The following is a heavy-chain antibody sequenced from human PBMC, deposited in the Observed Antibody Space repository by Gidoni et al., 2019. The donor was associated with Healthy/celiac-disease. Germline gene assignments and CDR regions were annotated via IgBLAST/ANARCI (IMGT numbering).Heavy chain of an antibody. CDR1: GFTFRSYA. Sequence: EVPLVESGGGLVQPGGSLRLSCAAFGFTFRSYAMSLVRQAPGKGLEWVSAISGSGGSTYYADSVKGRFTISRDNSKNTLYLQMNSLRAEDTAVYYCAKWRSGGLRSYYYGMDVWGQGTTVTVSS. CDR3: AKWRSGGLRSYYYGMDV. J-gene: IGHJ6*02. V-gene: IGHV3-23*04. CDR2: ISGSGGST. D-gene: IGHD4-17*01.